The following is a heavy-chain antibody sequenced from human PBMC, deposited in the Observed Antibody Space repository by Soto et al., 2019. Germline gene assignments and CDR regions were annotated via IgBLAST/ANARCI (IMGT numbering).Heavy chain of an antibody. Sequence: QVHLVQSGVEVQKPGASVKVSCKPSGYYFTDYGINWVRQAPGQGLEWMGWITPFNGYTNYAQKFQRXVTMTADTSTSTVYMELRSLTSDDTAFYYCARGPTGNYFDYWGQGTLVTVAS. CDR3: ARGPTGNYFDY. CDR1: GYYFTDYG. J-gene: IGHJ4*02. V-gene: IGHV1-18*01. CDR2: ITPFNGYT. D-gene: IGHD1-1*01.